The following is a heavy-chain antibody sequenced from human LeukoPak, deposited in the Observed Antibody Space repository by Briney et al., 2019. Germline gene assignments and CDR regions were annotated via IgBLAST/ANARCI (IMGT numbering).Heavy chain of an antibody. D-gene: IGHD3-10*01. CDR1: GFTFSSYW. Sequence: GGSLRLSCAASGFTFSSYWMSWVRQAPGKGLEWVANIKQDGSEKYYVDSVKGRFTISRDNAKNSLYLQMNSLRAEKTAVYYCARHKITMVRGVMDYWGQGTLVTV. J-gene: IGHJ4*01. V-gene: IGHV3-7*01. CDR2: IKQDGSEK. CDR3: ARHKITMVRGVMDY.